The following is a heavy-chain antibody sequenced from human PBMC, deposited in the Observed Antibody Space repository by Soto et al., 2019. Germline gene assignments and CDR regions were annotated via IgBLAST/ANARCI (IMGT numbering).Heavy chain of an antibody. CDR3: ARVRYDYVWGSYRPYGMDV. Sequence: PSETLSLTCAVSGGSISSGGYSGSWIRQPPGKGLEWIGYIYHSGSTYYNPSLKSRVTISVDRSKNQFSLKLSSVTAADTAVYYCARVRYDYVWGSYRPYGMDVWGQGTTGTVSS. V-gene: IGHV4-30-2*01. CDR1: GGSISSGGYS. D-gene: IGHD3-16*02. J-gene: IGHJ6*02. CDR2: IYHSGST.